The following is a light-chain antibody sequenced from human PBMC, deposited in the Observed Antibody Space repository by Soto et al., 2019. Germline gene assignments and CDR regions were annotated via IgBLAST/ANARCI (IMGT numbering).Light chain of an antibody. Sequence: DIVMTQSPDSLAVSLGERATINCKSSQSVLYNSNNKNYLAWYQQKPGQPPKLLIYWASTRESGVPDRFSGSGSGTNFTITISSMQAEDVAVYYSQQYYSTPYTFGQGTKLEIK. V-gene: IGKV4-1*01. CDR3: QQYYSTPYT. J-gene: IGKJ2*01. CDR1: QSVLYNSNNKNY. CDR2: WAS.